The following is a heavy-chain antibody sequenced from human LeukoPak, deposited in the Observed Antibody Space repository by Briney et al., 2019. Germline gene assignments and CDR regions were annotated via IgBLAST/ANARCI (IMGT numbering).Heavy chain of an antibody. J-gene: IGHJ4*02. Sequence: PGGSLRLSCAASGFTFRGCSMHWVRQAPGKGLEWVSLVSGDGGVTHYADSVKGRFTISRDNSKNSLYLQMSSLRVEDTAFYYCAKGNNSLSFNFDYWGQGTLVTVSS. CDR2: VSGDGGVT. CDR3: AKGNNSLSFNFDY. V-gene: IGHV3-43*02. CDR1: GFTFRGCS. D-gene: IGHD2/OR15-2a*01.